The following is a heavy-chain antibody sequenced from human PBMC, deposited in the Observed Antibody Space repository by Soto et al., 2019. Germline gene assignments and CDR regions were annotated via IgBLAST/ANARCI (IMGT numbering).Heavy chain of an antibody. D-gene: IGHD2-2*01. V-gene: IGHV3-30*04. CDR3: AGYCSRTNCYSRY. CDR1: GFTFSTYA. Sequence: QVQLVESGGGVVQTGRSLRLSCAASGFTFSTYAIHWVRQAPGKGLEWVAVISSDGTNHYYADSVKGRFTISRDNSKNTLYLHMSSLRVEDTAVYYCAGYCSRTNCYSRYCGQGPLVIVSS. CDR2: ISSDGTNH. J-gene: IGHJ4*02.